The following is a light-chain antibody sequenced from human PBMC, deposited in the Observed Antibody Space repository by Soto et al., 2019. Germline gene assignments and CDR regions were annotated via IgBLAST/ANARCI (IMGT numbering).Light chain of an antibody. CDR2: ATA. Sequence: IVLTQSPGTLSLSPGEKATLSCRASQSVSTAFFAWYQKKPGQPLRLLIYATASRATGIPDRFSGSGSGTDFTLTISRLEPEDFAVYYCQQYGDSPPTFGRGTKVEIK. CDR3: QQYGDSPPT. CDR1: QSVSTAF. J-gene: IGKJ2*01. V-gene: IGKV3-20*01.